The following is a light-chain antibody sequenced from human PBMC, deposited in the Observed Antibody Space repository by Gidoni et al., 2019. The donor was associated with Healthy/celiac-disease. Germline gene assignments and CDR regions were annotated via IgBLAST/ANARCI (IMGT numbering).Light chain of an antibody. CDR1: QSVSSSY. CDR2: CAS. V-gene: IGKV3-20*01. Sequence: EIVFTQSPGTLSLSPGERATLSCRASQSVSSSYLAWYQQKPGQAPMLLIYCASSRATGIPDRFSGSGSGTDFTLTISRLEPEDFAVYYCQQYGSSPRQWTFGQGTKVEIK. J-gene: IGKJ1*01. CDR3: QQYGSSPRQWT.